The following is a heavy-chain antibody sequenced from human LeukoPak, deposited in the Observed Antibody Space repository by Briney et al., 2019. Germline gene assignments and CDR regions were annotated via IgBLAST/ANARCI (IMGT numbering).Heavy chain of an antibody. D-gene: IGHD3-22*01. Sequence: PSETLSLTCTVSGGSISSGSYYWSWIRQPAGKGLEWIGRIYTSGSTNYNPSLKSRVTISVDTSKNQFPLKLSSVTAADTAVYYCARGWDYYDSSGYSLGDAFDIWGQGTMVTVSS. J-gene: IGHJ3*02. V-gene: IGHV4-61*02. CDR1: GGSISSGSYY. CDR3: ARGWDYYDSSGYSLGDAFDI. CDR2: IYTSGST.